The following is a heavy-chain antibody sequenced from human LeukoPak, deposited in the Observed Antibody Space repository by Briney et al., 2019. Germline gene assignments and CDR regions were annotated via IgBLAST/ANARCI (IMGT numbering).Heavy chain of an antibody. CDR2: INPNSGGT. CDR3: ARLWNTGYIIYFDS. D-gene: IGHD5-12*01. V-gene: IGHV1-2*02. Sequence: ASVKVSCKASGYTFTGYYMHWVRRAPGQGLEWMGWINPNSGGTNFAQKFRGRVTMTRDTSISTAFMELSRLTSDDTAVYYCARLWNTGYIIYFDSWGQGALVTVSS. CDR1: GYTFTGYY. J-gene: IGHJ4*02.